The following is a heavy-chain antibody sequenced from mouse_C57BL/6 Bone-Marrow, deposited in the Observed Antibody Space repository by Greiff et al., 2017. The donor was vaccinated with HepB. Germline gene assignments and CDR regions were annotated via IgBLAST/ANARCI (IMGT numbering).Heavy chain of an antibody. V-gene: IGHV5-12*01. CDR2: ISNGGGST. Sequence: EVKLVESGGGLVQPGGSLKLSCAASGFTFSDYYMYWVRQTPEKRLEWVAYISNGGGSTYYPDTVKGRFTISRDNAKNTLYLQMSRLKSEDTAMYYCGRHGPLRPSMDYWGQGTSVTVSS. CDR3: GRHGPLRPSMDY. J-gene: IGHJ4*01. CDR1: GFTFSDYY. D-gene: IGHD3-2*02.